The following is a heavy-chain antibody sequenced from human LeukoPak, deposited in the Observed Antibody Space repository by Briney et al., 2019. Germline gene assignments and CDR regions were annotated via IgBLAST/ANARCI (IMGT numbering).Heavy chain of an antibody. J-gene: IGHJ5*02. CDR2: IVYSGST. Sequence: SETLSLTCTVSGGSISSSSYYWGWIRQPLGKGLEWIGSIVYSGSTYYNPSLKSRVTISADTSENQFSLKLSSVTAADTAVYYCARHFFDWFRMKWFDPWGQGTLVTVSS. V-gene: IGHV4-39*01. CDR1: GGSISSSSYY. D-gene: IGHD3-9*01. CDR3: ARHFFDWFRMKWFDP.